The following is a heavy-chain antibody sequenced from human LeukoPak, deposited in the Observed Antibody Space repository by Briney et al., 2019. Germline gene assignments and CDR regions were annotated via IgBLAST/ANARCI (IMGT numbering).Heavy chain of an antibody. CDR3: ATGSGHAFDI. CDR2: THSDGSST. Sequence: GGSLRLSCAASGFTFSSYWMHWIRQAPGNGLVWVSRTHSDGSSTGCADSVKGRFTISRDNAKNTLYLQMNSLRVEDTAMYYCATGSGHAFDIWGQGTMVSVSS. D-gene: IGHD2-15*01. CDR1: GFTFSSYW. V-gene: IGHV3-74*01. J-gene: IGHJ3*02.